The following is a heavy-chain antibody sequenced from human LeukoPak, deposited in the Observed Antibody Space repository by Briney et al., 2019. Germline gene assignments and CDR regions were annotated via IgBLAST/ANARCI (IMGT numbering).Heavy chain of an antibody. Sequence: SAKVSCKASGFTFTSSAVQWVRQARGQRLEWIGWIVVGSGNTNYAQKFQERVTITRDMSTSTAYMELSSLRSEDTAVYYCATSLEADPYCSSTSCYGSYYYYGMDVWGQGTTVTVSS. CDR2: IVVGSGNT. D-gene: IGHD2-2*01. CDR1: GFTFTSSA. CDR3: ATSLEADPYCSSTSCYGSYYYYGMDV. J-gene: IGHJ6*02. V-gene: IGHV1-58*01.